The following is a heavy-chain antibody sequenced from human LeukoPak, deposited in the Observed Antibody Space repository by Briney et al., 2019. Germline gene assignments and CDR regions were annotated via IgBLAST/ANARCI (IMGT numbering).Heavy chain of an antibody. J-gene: IGHJ4*02. CDR2: INPSGST. D-gene: IGHD2-2*01. CDR3: ARGPLLGHCSSTSCYSLNRRGIDY. V-gene: IGHV4-34*01. Sequence: SETLSLTCAVYGGSFSGYYWSWIRQAPGKGLEWIGDINPSGSTYYNPSLKSRVTISVDTSKNQFSLKLSSVTAADTAVYYCARGPLLGHCSSTSCYSLNRRGIDYWGQGTLVTVSS. CDR1: GGSFSGYY.